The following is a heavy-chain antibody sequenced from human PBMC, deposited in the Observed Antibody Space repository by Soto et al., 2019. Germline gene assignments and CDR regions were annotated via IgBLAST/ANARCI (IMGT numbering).Heavy chain of an antibody. CDR1: GFSFNTYV. D-gene: IGHD3-22*01. CDR3: ATEDESSGHARTFHH. Sequence: QMQLEESGGGVAQPGRSLRLSCAASGFSFNTYVMHWVRQAPGKGLEWVAGISHDGSSQHYAGSVKGRFTISRDNSRSTLNLEMNSLTDEDTAVYHCATEDESSGHARTFHHWGQGTLVTVSS. CDR2: ISHDGSSQ. J-gene: IGHJ1*01. V-gene: IGHV3-30-3*01.